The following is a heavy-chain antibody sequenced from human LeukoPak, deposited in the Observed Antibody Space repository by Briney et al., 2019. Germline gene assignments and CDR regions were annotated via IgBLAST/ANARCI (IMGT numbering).Heavy chain of an antibody. CDR3: AKDLPYGGNSGSLTGDY. Sequence: GGSLRLSCAASGFTFSSYGMHWVRQAPGKGLEWVAFIRYDGSNKYYADSVKGRFTISRDNSKNTLYLQMNSLRAEDTAVYYCAKDLPYGGNSGSLTGDYWGQGTLVTVSS. CDR2: IRYDGSNK. CDR1: GFTFSSYG. D-gene: IGHD4-23*01. J-gene: IGHJ4*02. V-gene: IGHV3-30*02.